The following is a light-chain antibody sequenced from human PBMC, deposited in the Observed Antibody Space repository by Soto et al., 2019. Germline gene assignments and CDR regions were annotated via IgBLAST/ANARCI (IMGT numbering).Light chain of an antibody. Sequence: DIQMTQSPSTLSASVGDRVTITCRPSQSIARWLAWYQQKPGTAPKLLIYDASTLVSGVPSRFSVSESGTEFNLTISSLQPEDVATYYCQQYNAYSTFGHGTRVEIK. J-gene: IGKJ1*01. CDR3: QQYNAYST. CDR2: DAS. CDR1: QSIARW. V-gene: IGKV1-5*01.